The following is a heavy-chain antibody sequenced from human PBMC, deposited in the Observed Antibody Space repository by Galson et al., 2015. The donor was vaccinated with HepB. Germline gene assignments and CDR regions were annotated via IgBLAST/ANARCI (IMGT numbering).Heavy chain of an antibody. CDR2: ISSSGDTI. CDR3: ARIGPVASAGTFDS. CDR1: GFTFSSYE. J-gene: IGHJ4*02. D-gene: IGHD6-13*01. Sequence: SLRLSCAASGFTFSSYEMNWVRQAPGKGLEWPSYISSSGDTIYYTDSVKGRFTISRDNAKNSLYLQMNSLRAEDTAAYYCARIGPVASAGTFDSWGQGTLVTVSS. V-gene: IGHV3-48*03.